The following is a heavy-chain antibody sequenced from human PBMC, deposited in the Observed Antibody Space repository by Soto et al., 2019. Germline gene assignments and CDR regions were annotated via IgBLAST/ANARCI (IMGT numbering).Heavy chain of an antibody. Sequence: ASVKVSCKASGGTFSSYAISWVRQAPGQGLEWMGGIIPIFGTANYAQKFQGRVTITADESTSTAYMELSSLRSEYTAVYYCARAWAYCGGDCSTLDYWGQGTLVTVSS. CDR3: ARAWAYCGGDCSTLDY. CDR2: IIPIFGTA. J-gene: IGHJ4*02. D-gene: IGHD2-21*02. CDR1: GGTFSSYA. V-gene: IGHV1-69*13.